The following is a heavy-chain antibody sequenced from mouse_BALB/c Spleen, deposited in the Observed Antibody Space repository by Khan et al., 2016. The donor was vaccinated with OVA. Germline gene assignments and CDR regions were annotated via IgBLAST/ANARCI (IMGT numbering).Heavy chain of an antibody. CDR1: GYSITSDYA. J-gene: IGHJ2*01. D-gene: IGHD3-2*02. Sequence: VQLKESGPGLVKPSPSLSLSCTVTGYSITSDYAWNWIRQFPGNKLEWRGYITYSGNTKYNPSLKSRISITRDTSKNQSFLQLNFVTIEDTATYYCARIQGGDFDYWGQGTTLTVSS. CDR2: ITYSGNT. V-gene: IGHV3-2*02. CDR3: ARIQGGDFDY.